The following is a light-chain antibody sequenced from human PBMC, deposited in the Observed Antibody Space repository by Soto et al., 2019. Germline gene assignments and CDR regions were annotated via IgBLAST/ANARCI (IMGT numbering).Light chain of an antibody. CDR2: AAS. V-gene: IGKV1-39*01. CDR1: QSIVSF. Sequence: DVQMTQSPSSLSASVGDRVTITCRASQSIVSFLNWYQQRPGTAPKLLIFAASNLESGVPSRFSGRGSATDFTLSISSLQPEDFASYYCQQHRSYPVTFGGGTKVEIK. J-gene: IGKJ4*01. CDR3: QQHRSYPVT.